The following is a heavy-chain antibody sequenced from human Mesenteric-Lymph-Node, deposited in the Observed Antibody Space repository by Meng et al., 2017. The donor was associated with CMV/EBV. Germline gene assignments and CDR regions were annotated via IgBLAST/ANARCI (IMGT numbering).Heavy chain of an antibody. Sequence: LSLTCAASGFTVSSNYMSWVRQAPGKGLEWVSVIYSGGNTHYADSVEGRFTISRDNSKNTLYLQMNGLRAEDTAVYYCAKDFTGQLILLYYGLDVWGQGTTVTVSS. CDR3: AKDFTGQLILLYYGLDV. J-gene: IGHJ6*02. CDR1: GFTVSSNY. CDR2: IYSGGNT. D-gene: IGHD2-15*01. V-gene: IGHV3-53*05.